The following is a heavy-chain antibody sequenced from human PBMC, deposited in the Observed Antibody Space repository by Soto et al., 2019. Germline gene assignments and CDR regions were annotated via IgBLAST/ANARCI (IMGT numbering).Heavy chain of an antibody. Sequence: SETLSLTCTVSGGSISSSSYYWGWIRQPPGKGLEWIGSIYDSGSTYYNPSLKSRITMSVDTSKNQFSLKLISVTAADTAVYYCARLSATSGSGWLDYWGQGTLVTVSS. V-gene: IGHV4-39*01. CDR2: IYDSGST. CDR1: GGSISSSSYY. D-gene: IGHD6-19*01. CDR3: ARLSATSGSGWLDY. J-gene: IGHJ4*02.